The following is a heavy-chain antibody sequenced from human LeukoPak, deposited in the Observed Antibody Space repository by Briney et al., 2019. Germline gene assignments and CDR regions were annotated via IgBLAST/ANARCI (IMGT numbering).Heavy chain of an antibody. J-gene: IGHJ4*02. CDR3: TPRSQLFSFDY. CDR1: GFTFSNAW. D-gene: IGHD1-1*01. CDR2: IKSKTDGGTI. Sequence: GGSLRLSCAASGFTFSNAWMSWVRQAPGKGLEWVGRIKSKTDGGTIDYAVPVKGRFTISRDDSKNTLFLQMNSLKAEDTAIYYCTPRSQLFSFDYWGQGTLVTVSS. V-gene: IGHV3-15*01.